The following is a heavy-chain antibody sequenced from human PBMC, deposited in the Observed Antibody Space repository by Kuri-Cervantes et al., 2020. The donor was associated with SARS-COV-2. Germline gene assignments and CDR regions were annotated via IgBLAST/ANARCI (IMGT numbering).Heavy chain of an antibody. CDR2: INHSGST. J-gene: IGHJ5*02. V-gene: IGHV4-34*01. CDR3: ARQMMSSITIFGVVITRNWFDP. D-gene: IGHD3-3*01. CDR1: GGSFSGYY. Sequence: GSLRLSCAVYGGSFSGYYWRWIRQPLGKGLEWIGEINHSGSTNYNPSLKSRVTISVDTSKNQFSLKLSSVTAADTAVYYCARQMMSSITIFGVVITRNWFDPWGQGTLVTVSS.